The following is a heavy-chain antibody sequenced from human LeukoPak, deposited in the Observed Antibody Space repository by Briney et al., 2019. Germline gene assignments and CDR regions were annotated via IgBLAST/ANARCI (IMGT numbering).Heavy chain of an antibody. CDR1: GFIFSTSG. Sequence: PGGTLRLSCAASGFIFSTSGMTWVRQAPGKGLEWVSTISDNGGNTYYPDSVRGRFTISRDNSKNTLYLQMNSLRAEDTAVYYCAKPARTDYTDYWGQGTLVTVSS. J-gene: IGHJ4*02. D-gene: IGHD1-14*01. CDR3: AKPARTDYTDY. CDR2: ISDNGGNT. V-gene: IGHV3-23*01.